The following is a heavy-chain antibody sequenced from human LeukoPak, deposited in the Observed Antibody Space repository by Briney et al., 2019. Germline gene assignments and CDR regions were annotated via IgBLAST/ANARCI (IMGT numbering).Heavy chain of an antibody. J-gene: IGHJ6*04. V-gene: IGHV4-34*01. CDR2: INHSGST. D-gene: IGHD3-10*01. Sequence: PSETLSLTCAVYGGSFSGYYWSWIRQPPGKGLEWIGEINHSGSTNYNPSLKSRVTISVDTSKNQFSLKLSSVTAADTAVYYCARAAGHAGSPYYYYYYDMDVWGKGTTVTVSS. CDR3: ARAAGHAGSPYYYYYYDMDV. CDR1: GGSFSGYY.